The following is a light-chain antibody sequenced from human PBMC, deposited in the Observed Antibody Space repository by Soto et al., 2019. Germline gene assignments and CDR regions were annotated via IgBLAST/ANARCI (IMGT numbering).Light chain of an antibody. Sequence: QSALTQPASVSGSPGQSITISCTGTGSDVGGYNYVSWYQQYPGKAPQLLIYEVSDRPSGVSKRFSGSKSGSTASLTISGLQAEDEADYYCSSYTSTNILVFGGGTKVTVL. V-gene: IGLV2-14*01. J-gene: IGLJ2*01. CDR3: SSYTSTNILV. CDR1: GSDVGGYNY. CDR2: EVS.